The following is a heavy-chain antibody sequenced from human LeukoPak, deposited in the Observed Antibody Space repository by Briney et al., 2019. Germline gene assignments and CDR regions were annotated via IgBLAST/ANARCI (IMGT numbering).Heavy chain of an antibody. CDR2: VYYTGST. D-gene: IGHD3-22*01. CDR1: GGSLNSNSHY. V-gene: IGHV4-39*01. J-gene: IGHJ4*02. Sequence: SQTLSLTCTVSGGSLNSNSHYWGWLRQPPGKGLEWIGRVYYTGSTDYNPSLKSRVTISVDTSRNQLSLRLNSVTAPDTAVYYCARHQYFYDFSGCLFDSWGQGVLVTVSS. CDR3: ARHQYFYDFSGCLFDS.